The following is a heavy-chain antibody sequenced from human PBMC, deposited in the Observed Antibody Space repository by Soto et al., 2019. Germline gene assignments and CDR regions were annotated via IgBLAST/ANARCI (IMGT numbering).Heavy chain of an antibody. CDR2: IWNDGNNK. Sequence: PGGSLRRSCAASGFTFSNYAMHWGRQAPGKGLEWAAVIWNDGNNKYYADSVKGRFTISRDNSKNTLYLEMNSLRDEDTAVYYCARGRWDTDMEVWGQGNTVTVPS. D-gene: IGHD1-26*01. J-gene: IGHJ6*02. V-gene: IGHV3-33*01. CDR3: ARGRWDTDMEV. CDR1: GFTFSNYA.